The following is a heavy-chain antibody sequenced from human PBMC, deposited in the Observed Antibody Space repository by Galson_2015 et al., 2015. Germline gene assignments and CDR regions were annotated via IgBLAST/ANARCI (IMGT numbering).Heavy chain of an antibody. CDR2: ISYDGSNK. CDR3: AREGFREIY. V-gene: IGHV3-30*01. J-gene: IGHJ4*02. D-gene: IGHD3-10*01. CDR1: GFTFSSYA. Sequence: SLRLSCAASGFTFSSYAMHWVRQAPGKGLEWVAVISYDGSNKYYADSVKGRFTISRDNSKNTLYLQMNSLRAEDTAVYYCAREGFREIYWGQGTLVTDSS.